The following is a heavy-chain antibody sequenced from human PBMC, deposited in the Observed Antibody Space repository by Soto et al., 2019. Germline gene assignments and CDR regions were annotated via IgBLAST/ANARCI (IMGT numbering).Heavy chain of an antibody. J-gene: IGHJ4*02. Sequence: ASVKVSCKASGYTFRSYAIHWVRQAPGQGLEWMGWIHAGNGNTKYSQSFQGRVTISRDTSATTAYMELNSLRSEDTAVYYCARGVAFLDYWGQGTLVTVSS. CDR3: ARGVAFLDY. V-gene: IGHV1-3*01. CDR1: GYTFRSYA. D-gene: IGHD2-15*01. CDR2: IHAGNGNT.